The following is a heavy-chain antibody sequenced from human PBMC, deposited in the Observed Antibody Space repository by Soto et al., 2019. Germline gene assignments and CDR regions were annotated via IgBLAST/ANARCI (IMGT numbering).Heavy chain of an antibody. Sequence: GGSLRLSCTASGFTFNSHAMTWVRQAPGKGLEWVSALSGSGVSTYYADSVTGRFTISRDNSKNTVYLQMNSLRAEDTAVYYCAKIESRFYYDSSGYYPFDYWGQGTLVTVSS. D-gene: IGHD3-22*01. J-gene: IGHJ4*02. CDR2: LSGSGVST. CDR3: AKIESRFYYDSSGYYPFDY. V-gene: IGHV3-23*01. CDR1: GFTFNSHA.